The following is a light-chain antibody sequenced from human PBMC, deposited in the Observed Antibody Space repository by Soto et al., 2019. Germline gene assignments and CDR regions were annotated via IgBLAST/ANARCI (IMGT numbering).Light chain of an antibody. V-gene: IGLV1-51*01. CDR1: SSNIGGNS. Sequence: QSVLTQPPSVSAAPGQKVTISWSGSSSNIGGNSVSWYQQLPGTAPKLLIYDDNKRPSGIPDRFSGSKSGTSATLGITGFQTGDEADYYCGSWDSSLSAYVFGTGNKVTVL. CDR3: GSWDSSLSAYV. CDR2: DDN. J-gene: IGLJ1*01.